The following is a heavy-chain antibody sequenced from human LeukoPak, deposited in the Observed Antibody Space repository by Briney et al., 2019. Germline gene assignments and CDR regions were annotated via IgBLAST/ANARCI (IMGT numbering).Heavy chain of an antibody. CDR3: ARGIRGYSGLVVH. Sequence: GGSLRLSCAGSGFTFSNYGMTWVRQAPGKGLEWVSYISSSGSTIDYADSVKGRFTISRDNAKKSLYLQMNSLRAEDTAVYYCARGIRGYSGLVVHWGQGTLVTVSS. CDR1: GFTFSNYG. CDR2: ISSSGSTI. J-gene: IGHJ4*02. D-gene: IGHD5-12*01. V-gene: IGHV3-48*04.